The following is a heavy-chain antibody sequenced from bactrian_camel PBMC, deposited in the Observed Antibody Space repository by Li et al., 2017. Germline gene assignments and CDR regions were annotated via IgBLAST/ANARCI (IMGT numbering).Heavy chain of an antibody. CDR3: KKDRSYGTRNWVQST. D-gene: IGHD3*01. CDR2: IDVVGGNT. V-gene: IGHV3S1*01. CDR1: AATGGPFY. J-gene: IGHJ4*01. Sequence: HVQLVESGGGSVQAGGSLRLSCAASAATGGPFYTAYFRQAPGKEREGVAVIDVVGGNTDYDDSVKGRFTISRDNDKNTLYLQMNSLKPEDTAMYYCKKDRSYGTRNWVQSTRGQGTQVTVS.